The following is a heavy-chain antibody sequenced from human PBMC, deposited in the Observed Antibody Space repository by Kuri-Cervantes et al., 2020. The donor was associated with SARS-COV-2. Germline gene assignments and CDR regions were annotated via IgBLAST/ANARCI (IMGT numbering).Heavy chain of an antibody. J-gene: IGHJ4*02. D-gene: IGHD5-24*01. CDR3: ASLLLWQQFAH. Sequence: GSLRLSCDVSGDSMNNGNWWTWVRQTPGKGLEWIGEIYHNGNTNYNPSLKSRVTISVDESKNQFSVKLNSVTAADTAVYYCASLLLWQQFAHWGQGILVTVSS. CDR2: IYHNGNT. CDR1: GDSMNNGNW. V-gene: IGHV4-4*02.